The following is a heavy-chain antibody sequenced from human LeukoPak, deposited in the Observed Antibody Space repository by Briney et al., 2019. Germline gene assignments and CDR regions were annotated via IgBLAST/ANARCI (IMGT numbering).Heavy chain of an antibody. Sequence: SETLSLTCTVSGGSISSYYWSWIRQPPGKGLEWIGYIYYSVSTNYNPSLQSRVTISVDTSKNQFSLRLSSVTAADTAMYYCARENSYYDSSGYYYGSGYFDYWGQGTLVTVSS. CDR2: IYYSVST. CDR3: ARENSYYDSSGYYYGSGYFDY. D-gene: IGHD3-22*01. V-gene: IGHV4-59*01. J-gene: IGHJ4*02. CDR1: GGSISSYY.